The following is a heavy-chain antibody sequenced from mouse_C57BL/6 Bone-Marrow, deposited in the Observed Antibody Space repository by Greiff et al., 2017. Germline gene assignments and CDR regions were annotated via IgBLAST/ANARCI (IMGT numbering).Heavy chain of an antibody. V-gene: IGHV1-82*01. CDR2: LDPGDGDT. CDR3: ASITTLVATNC. Sequence: QVQLQQPGPELVKPGASVKISCKASGYAFSSSWMNWVKQRPGKGLEWIGRLDPGDGDTNYNGKFKGKATLTADKSSSTAYMPLSSLTSEDSAVYFCASITTLVATNCWDRGTTLTVSA. D-gene: IGHD1-1*01. CDR1: GYAFSSSW. J-gene: IGHJ2*01.